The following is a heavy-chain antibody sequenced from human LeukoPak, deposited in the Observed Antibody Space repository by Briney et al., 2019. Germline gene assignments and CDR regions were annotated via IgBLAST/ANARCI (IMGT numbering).Heavy chain of an antibody. D-gene: IGHD2-15*01. CDR2: IRYDGNNK. Sequence: GGSLRLSCAASGFTFSSYGMHWVRQAPGKGLEWVAFIRYDGNNKNYADSVKGRFTISRDNSKNTLYLQMNSLRAEDTAVYYCAKVRYCSGVNCYPDDNWGQGTLVTVSS. CDR1: GFTFSSYG. V-gene: IGHV3-30*02. CDR3: AKVRYCSGVNCYPDDN. J-gene: IGHJ4*02.